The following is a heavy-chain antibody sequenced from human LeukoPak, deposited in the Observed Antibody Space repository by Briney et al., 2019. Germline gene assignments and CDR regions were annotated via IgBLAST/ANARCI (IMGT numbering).Heavy chain of an antibody. J-gene: IGHJ6*02. V-gene: IGHV3-53*01. CDR2: IYSGGKT. Sequence: QPGGSLRLSCAASGFTFSSYSMNWVRQAPGKGLEWVSLIYSGGKTYYADSVKGRFIISRDNSKNTLYLQMNSLRAEDTAVYYCAREYCSDGTCYYYYGMDVWGHGTTVTVSS. CDR1: GFTFSSYS. CDR3: AREYCSDGTCYYYYGMDV. D-gene: IGHD2-15*01.